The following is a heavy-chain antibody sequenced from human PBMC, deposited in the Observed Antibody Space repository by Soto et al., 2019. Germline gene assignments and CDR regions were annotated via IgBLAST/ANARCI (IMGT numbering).Heavy chain of an antibody. CDR2: LYYGGST. V-gene: IGHV4-59*01. D-gene: IGHD4-4*01. CDR3: ARGRDDYNGWYVDL. Sequence: SVTLSLTCTVSGGSISTYYWNWIRQPPGKGLEWIGYLYYGGSTNYNPPLESRVTIPLDTSKNQISLKLSSVTAADTAVYYCARGRDDYNGWYVDLWGRGSLVTVSS. CDR1: GGSISTYY. J-gene: IGHJ2*01.